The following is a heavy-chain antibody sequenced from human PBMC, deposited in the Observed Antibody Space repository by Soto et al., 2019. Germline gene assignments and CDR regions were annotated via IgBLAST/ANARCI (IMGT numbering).Heavy chain of an antibody. D-gene: IGHD5-12*01. CDR3: ARIYLARHGPTTEHDFDF. Sequence: PAGSLSLSCAASGFTFSDYSMSWVRQCPGKGLEGVANIKQDGGEEDYVASVNGLLTISRDNAKNSLYLQMNSLSAEATAVYYCARIYLARHGPTTEHDFDFWGQGTMVTV. V-gene: IGHV3-7*01. J-gene: IGHJ3*01. CDR2: IKQDGGEE. CDR1: GFTFSDYS.